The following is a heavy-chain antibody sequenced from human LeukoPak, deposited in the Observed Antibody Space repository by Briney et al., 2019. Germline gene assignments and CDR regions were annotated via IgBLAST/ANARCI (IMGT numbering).Heavy chain of an antibody. CDR1: GYTFTSYG. V-gene: IGHV1-18*01. J-gene: IGHJ3*02. D-gene: IGHD5-12*01. CDR2: MSAYNGNT. CDR3: ARGDSGYDLGDAFDI. Sequence: ASVKVSCRASGYTFTSYGISWVRQAPAQGLEWMGWMSAYNGNTNYAQKLQGRVTMTTDTSTSTAYMELRSLRSDDTAVYYCARGDSGYDLGDAFDIWGQGTMVTVSS.